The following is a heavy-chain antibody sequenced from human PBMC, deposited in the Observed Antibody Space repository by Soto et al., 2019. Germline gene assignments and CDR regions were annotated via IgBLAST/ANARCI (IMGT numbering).Heavy chain of an antibody. D-gene: IGHD1-20*01. CDR3: AKVYNWSPGENYFDS. V-gene: IGHV3-23*01. Sequence: PGGSLRLSCAASGFTFSSYAMSWVRQAPGKGLEWVSAISGSGGSTYYADSVKGRFTISRDNSKNTLYLQMNSLRAEDTAVYYCAKVYNWSPGENYFDSWGQGTLVTVSS. CDR2: ISGSGGST. CDR1: GFTFSSYA. J-gene: IGHJ4*02.